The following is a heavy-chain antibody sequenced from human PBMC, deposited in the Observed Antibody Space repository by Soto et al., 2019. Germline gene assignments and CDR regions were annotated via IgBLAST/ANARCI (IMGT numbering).Heavy chain of an antibody. CDR3: ASRPRYGRAV. J-gene: IGHJ6*02. V-gene: IGHV3-72*01. CDR1: GFTFSDQY. CDR2: TRNKANSYTT. Sequence: EVQLVESGGGLVQPGGSLRLSCAASGFTFSDQYMDWVRRAPGKGLEWVGRTRNKANSYTTEYAASGKGRFTISRDDSKNSLYLQMNSLKTEDTAMYYCASRPRYGRAVLGQGTTVTVSS.